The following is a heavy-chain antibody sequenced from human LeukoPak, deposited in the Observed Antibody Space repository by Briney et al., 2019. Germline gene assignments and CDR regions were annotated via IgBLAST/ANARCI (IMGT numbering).Heavy chain of an antibody. CDR2: INPSSGGT. V-gene: IGHV1-2*02. D-gene: IGHD6-13*01. Sequence: GASVKVSCKASGYTFTNYYMHWVRQAPGQGLEWMGWINPSSGGTDYVQKFQGRVTMTRDTSISTAYMELSSLKSDDTAVYYCARDGVYSRSFDAFDIWGQGTMVTVSS. CDR3: ARDGVYSRSFDAFDI. CDR1: GYTFTNYY. J-gene: IGHJ3*02.